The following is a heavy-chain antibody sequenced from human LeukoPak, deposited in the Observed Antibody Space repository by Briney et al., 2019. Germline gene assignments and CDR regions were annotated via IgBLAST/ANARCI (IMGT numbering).Heavy chain of an antibody. J-gene: IGHJ6*03. Sequence: PGGSLRLSCAASGFALSSYAMSWVRQAPGKGLEWVSATSSSDAGTYHAESVRGRFTISRDNAKNSLYLQMNSLGPEDTAVYYCARDPYSGNYGNYYYYYMDVWGKGTTVTISS. CDR2: TSSSDAGT. CDR3: ARDPYSGNYGNYYYYYMDV. CDR1: GFALSSYA. V-gene: IGHV3-23*01. D-gene: IGHD1-26*01.